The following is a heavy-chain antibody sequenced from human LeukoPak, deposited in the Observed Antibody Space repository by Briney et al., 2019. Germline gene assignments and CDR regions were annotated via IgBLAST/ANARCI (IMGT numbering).Heavy chain of an antibody. CDR1: GFTFSSYA. D-gene: IGHD3-22*01. CDR2: ISASGGST. J-gene: IGHJ3*02. CDR3: AKEMARITMIGVARQGDAFDI. V-gene: IGHV3-23*01. Sequence: GGSLRLSWEASGFTFSSYAMSGARRPPGKGLEWVSPISASGGSTYYADSVKGRFTISRDNSKNTLYLQMNSLRAEDTAVYYCAKEMARITMIGVARQGDAFDIWGQGTMVTVSS.